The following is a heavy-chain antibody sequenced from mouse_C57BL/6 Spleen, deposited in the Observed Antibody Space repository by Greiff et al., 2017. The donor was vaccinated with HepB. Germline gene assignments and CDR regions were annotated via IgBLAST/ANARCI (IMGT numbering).Heavy chain of an antibody. Sequence: QVQLQQSGPELVKPGASVKISCKASGYALSSSWMNWVKQRPGKGLEWIGRIYPGDGDTNYNGKFKGKATLTADKSSSTAYMQLSSLTSEDSAVYFCARGGYYDRMDYWGQGTSVTVSS. CDR1: GYALSSSW. CDR2: IYPGDGDT. D-gene: IGHD2-4*01. V-gene: IGHV1-82*01. J-gene: IGHJ4*01. CDR3: ARGGYYDRMDY.